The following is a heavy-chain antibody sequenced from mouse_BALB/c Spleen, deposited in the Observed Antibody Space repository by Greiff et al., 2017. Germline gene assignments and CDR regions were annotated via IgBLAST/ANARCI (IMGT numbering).Heavy chain of an antibody. D-gene: IGHD1-1*01. Sequence: EVQLQESGGGLVKPGGSLKLSCAASGFTFSDYYMYWVRQTPEKRLEWVATISDGGSYTYYPDSVKGRFTISRDNAKNNLYLQMSSLKSEDTAMYYCARITTVVAYWYFDVWGAGTTVTVSS. CDR2: ISDGGSYT. CDR3: ARITTVVAYWYFDV. J-gene: IGHJ1*01. CDR1: GFTFSDYY. V-gene: IGHV5-4*02.